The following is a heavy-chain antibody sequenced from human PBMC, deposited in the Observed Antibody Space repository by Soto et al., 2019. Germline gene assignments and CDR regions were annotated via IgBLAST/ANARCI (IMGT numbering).Heavy chain of an antibody. J-gene: IGHJ6*02. CDR2: SIPIFGTA. Sequence: QVQLVQSGAEVKKPGSSVKVSYKASGGTFNNYPITWVRQAPGEGLEWMGGSIPIFGTANYAQKFQGRVTISVDESTSTAYMELSSLRSEDTAVYYCARGRGYSGDDHYYYFDMDVWGQGTTVTVSS. CDR3: ARGRGYSGDDHYYYFDMDV. V-gene: IGHV1-69*01. D-gene: IGHD5-12*01. CDR1: GGTFNNYP.